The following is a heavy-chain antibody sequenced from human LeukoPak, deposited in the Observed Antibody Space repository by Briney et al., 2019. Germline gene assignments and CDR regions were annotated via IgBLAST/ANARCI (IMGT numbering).Heavy chain of an antibody. V-gene: IGHV3-21*04. D-gene: IGHD3-3*01. CDR1: GFTLSSYS. CDR2: ISITSSYI. CDR3: ALTSSRPFWSGYYTRYYYYYYGMDV. Sequence: PGGSLRLSCAASGFTLSSYSMNWVRQAPGKGLEWVSCISITSSYISYADSVKGRFTISRDNAKNSLYLQMNSLRAEDTAVYYCALTSSRPFWSGYYTRYYYYYYGMDVWGQGTTVTVSS. J-gene: IGHJ6*02.